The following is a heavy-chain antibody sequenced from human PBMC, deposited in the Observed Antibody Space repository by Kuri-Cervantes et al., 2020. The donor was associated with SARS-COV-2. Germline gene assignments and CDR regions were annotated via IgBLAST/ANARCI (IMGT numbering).Heavy chain of an antibody. CDR1: GYTFTGYY. D-gene: IGHD3-22*01. CDR2: IIPIFGTA. Sequence: SVKVSCKASGYTFTGYYMHWVRQAPEQGLEWMGGIIPIFGTANYAQKFQGRVTIAADESTSTAYMELRSLRSDDTAVYYCARAGTYYYDSSRHYFDYWGQGTLVTVSS. V-gene: IGHV1-69*13. J-gene: IGHJ4*02. CDR3: ARAGTYYYDSSRHYFDY.